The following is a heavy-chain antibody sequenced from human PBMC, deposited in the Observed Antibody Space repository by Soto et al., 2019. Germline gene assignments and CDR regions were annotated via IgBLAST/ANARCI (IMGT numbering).Heavy chain of an antibody. CDR3: AKRSLSPYCDGGSCYSPCDY. V-gene: IGHV3-23*01. J-gene: IGHJ4*02. D-gene: IGHD2-15*01. Sequence: EVQLLESGGGLVLPGGSMRLSCAASEFTFSNYAMSCVRQAPGKGLHWVSTISVPDGSTYYADSVKGRFTISRDNSTTTLYLQMNSLRAEDTAIYYCAKRSLSPYCDGGSCYSPCDYWGQGTRVTVAS. CDR1: EFTFSNYA. CDR2: ISVPDGST.